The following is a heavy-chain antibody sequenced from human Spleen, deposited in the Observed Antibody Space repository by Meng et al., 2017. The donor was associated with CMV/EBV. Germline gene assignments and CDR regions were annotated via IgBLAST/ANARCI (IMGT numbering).Heavy chain of an antibody. Sequence: GGSLRLSCAASGFTFSNAWMSWVRQAPGKGLEWVGRINSKTDGGTTDYAAPVKGRFTISRDDSKNTLYLQMNSLKTEDTAVYYCVIFQHWGQGTPVTVSS. J-gene: IGHJ1*01. D-gene: IGHD3-16*02. CDR1: GFTFSNAW. CDR2: INSKTDGGTT. V-gene: IGHV3-15*01. CDR3: VIFQH.